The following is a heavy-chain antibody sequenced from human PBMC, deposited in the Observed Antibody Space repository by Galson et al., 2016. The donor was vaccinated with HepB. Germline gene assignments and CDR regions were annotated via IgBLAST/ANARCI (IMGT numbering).Heavy chain of an antibody. CDR3: AHTPVPPMGRGVRDAFHV. J-gene: IGHJ3*01. D-gene: IGHD3-10*01. V-gene: IGHV2-5*02. CDR1: GFSLNTNGVG. Sequence: PALVKPTQTLTLTCTFSGFSLNTNGVGVGWIRQPPGKALEWLALIYWDDDKRYSPSLRSRLTITKDTSKNQVVLTLTNVDPVDTSTYFCAHTPVPPMGRGVRDAFHVWGQGTKVTVS. CDR2: IYWDDDK.